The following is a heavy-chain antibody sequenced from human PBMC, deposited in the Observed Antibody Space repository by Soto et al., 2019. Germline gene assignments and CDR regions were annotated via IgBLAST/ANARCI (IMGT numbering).Heavy chain of an antibody. CDR2: MVGDGSSS. J-gene: IGHJ4*02. V-gene: IGHV3-23*01. Sequence: EVQLLESGGGLAQPGGSLRLSCAASGFTFSTYAMNWVRQAPGKGLEWVSVMVGDGSSSDYADSVRGRFTISRDKSKNKLHLQMNSLSAAATAVYDCARDRRPDGSYALDYWGQGTLVTVSS. D-gene: IGHD2-15*01. CDR3: ARDRRPDGSYALDY. CDR1: GFTFSTYA.